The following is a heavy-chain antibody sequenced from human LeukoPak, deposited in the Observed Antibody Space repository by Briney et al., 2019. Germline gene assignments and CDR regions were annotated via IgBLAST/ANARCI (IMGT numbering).Heavy chain of an antibody. V-gene: IGHV5-51*01. CDR1: GYTFTSQW. CDR2: VFPRDSDT. CDR3: ARLNGYIDS. D-gene: IGHD5-24*01. J-gene: IGHJ5*01. Sequence: GESLKISCKGYGYTFTSQWIGWVRQMPGKGLEWMGIVFPRDSDTRYSPSFQGRVTISVDKSINSAYLQWTSLKASDTAIYYCARLNGYIDSWGRGTQVTVSS.